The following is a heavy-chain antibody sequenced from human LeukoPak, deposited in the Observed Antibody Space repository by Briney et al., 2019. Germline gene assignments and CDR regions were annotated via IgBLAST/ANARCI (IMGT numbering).Heavy chain of an antibody. V-gene: IGHV3-9*01. D-gene: IGHD6-13*01. CDR1: GFPFDTYG. J-gene: IGHJ4*02. CDR3: VADSSSWFPVDFDF. Sequence: GGSLRLSCATSGFPFDTYGMHWVRQGPGKGLEWVSGISWNSGNIVYADSVKGRFTISRDNAKKSLYLQMNSLRPEDTALYYCVADSSSWFPVDFDFWGQGALVTVSS. CDR2: ISWNSGNI.